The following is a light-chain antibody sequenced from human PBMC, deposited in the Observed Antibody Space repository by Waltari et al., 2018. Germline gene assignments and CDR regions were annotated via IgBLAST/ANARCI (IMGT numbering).Light chain of an antibody. V-gene: IGLV2-14*01. CDR3: SSYTSDYTYV. J-gene: IGLJ1*01. Sequence: QSALTQPVSVSGSPGPSIHISCTGTRSAVGGFYFFPWYQQHPAKAPKLIISKVSRRPSGVSYRFSGSKSGNRASLTISGLQAEDEATYYCSSYTSDYTYVFGTGTEVTVV. CDR2: KVS. CDR1: RSAVGGFYF.